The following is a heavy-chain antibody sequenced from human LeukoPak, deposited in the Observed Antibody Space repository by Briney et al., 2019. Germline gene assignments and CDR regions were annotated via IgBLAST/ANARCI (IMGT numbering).Heavy chain of an antibody. J-gene: IGHJ4*02. CDR1: GGSISSYY. Sequence: KTLETLSLTCTVSGGSISSYYWSWIRQPPGKGLEWIGYIYYSGSTNYNPSLKSRVTISVDTSKNQFSLKLSSVTAADTAVYYCARLFRPYYYDSSGYYPWYFDYWGQGTLVTVSS. V-gene: IGHV4-59*08. D-gene: IGHD3-22*01. CDR2: IYYSGST. CDR3: ARLFRPYYYDSSGYYPWYFDY.